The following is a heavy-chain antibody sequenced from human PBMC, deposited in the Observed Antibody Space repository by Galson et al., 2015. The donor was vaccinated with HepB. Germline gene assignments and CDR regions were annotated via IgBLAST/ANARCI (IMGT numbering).Heavy chain of an antibody. D-gene: IGHD2/OR15-2a*01. CDR2: FDPEGGKR. J-gene: IGHJ6*02. CDR3: TTAPKYCTSTICHSGYRYGLAV. V-gene: IGHV1-24*01. Sequence: SVKVSCKVSGSTLSELSVHWVRQGRGYGFQWLGGFDPEGGKRIYAQSFQGRVTMTEGTSADTAYMDLSGLRFEDTAVYYCTTAPKYCTSTICHSGYRYGLAVWGQGTTVTVSS. CDR1: GSTLSELS.